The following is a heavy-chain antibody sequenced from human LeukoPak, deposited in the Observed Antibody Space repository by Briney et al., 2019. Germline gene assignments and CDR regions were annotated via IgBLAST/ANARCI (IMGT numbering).Heavy chain of an antibody. V-gene: IGHV3-48*04. J-gene: IGHJ3*02. D-gene: IGHD5-18*01. CDR2: ITRGDSK. CDR1: GFTFSSYT. Sequence: GGSLRLSCAASGFTFSSYTISWVRQAPGKGLEWISSITRGDSKYYAESVKGRFTISRDNAKNSLYLQMNSLRAEDTAVYYCARADNSYGYFSAFDIWGQGTMVTVSS. CDR3: ARADNSYGYFSAFDI.